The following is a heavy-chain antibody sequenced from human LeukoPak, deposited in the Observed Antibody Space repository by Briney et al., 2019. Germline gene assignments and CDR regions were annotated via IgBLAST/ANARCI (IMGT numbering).Heavy chain of an antibody. Sequence: PGGSLRLSCAASGFTFSSYGMHWVRQAPGKGLEWVAVISYDGSNKYYADSVKGRFTISRDNAKNSLYLQMNSLRAEDTAVYYCARDKYYYDSSGYYGVYYYYGMDVWGQGTTVTVSS. D-gene: IGHD3-22*01. J-gene: IGHJ6*02. CDR1: GFTFSSYG. CDR2: ISYDGSNK. CDR3: ARDKYYYDSSGYYGVYYYYGMDV. V-gene: IGHV3-30*03.